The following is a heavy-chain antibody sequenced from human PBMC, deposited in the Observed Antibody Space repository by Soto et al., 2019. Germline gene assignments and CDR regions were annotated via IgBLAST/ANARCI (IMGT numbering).Heavy chain of an antibody. CDR1: GYTCTSYG. Sequence: QVQLVQSGAAVKKPGASVKVSCKASGYTCTSYGISWMRQSPGQGLDGMGWLSAYNGNTNYAQKLQVRVTMTTDTPTSTAYMELGSLRSDDTAVYSCARDRMLWFGEHPQGRDWLDPWVPGKMVTVSS. CDR3: ARDRMLWFGEHPQGRDWLDP. V-gene: IGHV1-18*01. J-gene: IGHJ5*02. D-gene: IGHD3-10*01. CDR2: LSAYNGNT.